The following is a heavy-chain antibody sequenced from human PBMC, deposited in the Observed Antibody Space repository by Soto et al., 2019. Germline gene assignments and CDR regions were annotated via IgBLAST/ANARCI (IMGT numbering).Heavy chain of an antibody. D-gene: IGHD2-2*02. CDR1: GGSVSSDTHY. J-gene: IGHJ6*02. CDR3: ARFVRSCSGTTCYTRADV. Sequence: XETLSLTSTVAGGSVSSDTHYWSWIRQPPGKRLEWIGFIYSSGSTNYNPSLKSRVTMSVDTSKNQFSLKLRSVIVADTAAYHCARFVRSCSGTTCYTRADVWGQGTTATVSS. CDR2: IYSSGST. V-gene: IGHV4-61*01.